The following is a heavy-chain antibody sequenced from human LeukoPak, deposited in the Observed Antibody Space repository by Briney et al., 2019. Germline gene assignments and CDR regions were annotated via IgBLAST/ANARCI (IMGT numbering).Heavy chain of an antibody. J-gene: IGHJ5*02. V-gene: IGHV3-9*01. D-gene: IGHD3-3*01. CDR3: ARELRVTIFGVVTTPNWFDP. Sequence: GGSLRLSCAASGFTFDDYAMHWVRQAPGKGLEWVSGISWNSGSIGYADSVKGRFTISRDNAKNSLYLQMDSLRAEDTAVYYCARELRVTIFGVVTTPNWFDPWGQGTLVTVSS. CDR2: ISWNSGSI. CDR1: GFTFDDYA.